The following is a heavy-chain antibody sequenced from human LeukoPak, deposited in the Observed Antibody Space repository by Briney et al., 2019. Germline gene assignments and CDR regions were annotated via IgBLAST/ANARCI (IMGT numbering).Heavy chain of an antibody. D-gene: IGHD4-17*01. CDR1: GFIFTTYS. V-gene: IGHV3-21*01. J-gene: IGHJ4*02. CDR3: AKNGEEFDY. Sequence: GGSLRLSCAASGFIFTTYSVYWVRQAPGKGLEWVSSISSSSTYISYADSVEGRFTISRDNAKNSLYLQMNSLRAEDTAVYYCAKNGEEFDYWGQGTLVTVSS. CDR2: ISSSSTYI.